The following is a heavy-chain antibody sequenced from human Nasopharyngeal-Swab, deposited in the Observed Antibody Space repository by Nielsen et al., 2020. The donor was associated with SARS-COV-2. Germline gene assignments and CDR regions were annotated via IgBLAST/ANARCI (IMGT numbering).Heavy chain of an antibody. Sequence: GECLKISCKGSGYSFTSYWISWVRQMHGKGLEWMGRIDPSDSYTTYSPSFQGHVTISADKSISNAYLQWSSLKASDTAMYYCARHIALWRTDKAHSLWDYYYMDVWGKGTTVTVSS. CDR1: GYSFTSYW. CDR2: IDPSDSYT. J-gene: IGHJ6*03. CDR3: ARHIALWRTDKAHSLWDYYYMDV. D-gene: IGHD2-8*01. V-gene: IGHV5-10-1*01.